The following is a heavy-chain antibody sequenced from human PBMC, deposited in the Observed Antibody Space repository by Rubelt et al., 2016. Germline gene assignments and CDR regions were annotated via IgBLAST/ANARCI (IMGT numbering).Heavy chain of an antibody. CDR3: AREDDLDY. D-gene: IGHD3-3*01. CDR1: TFSSYG. Sequence: TFSSYGMHWVRQAPGKGLEWVAVIWYDGSNKYYADSVKGRFTISRDNSKNTLYLQMNSLRAEDTAVYYCAREDDLDYWGQGTLVTVSS. CDR2: IWYDGSNK. J-gene: IGHJ4*02. V-gene: IGHV3-33*01.